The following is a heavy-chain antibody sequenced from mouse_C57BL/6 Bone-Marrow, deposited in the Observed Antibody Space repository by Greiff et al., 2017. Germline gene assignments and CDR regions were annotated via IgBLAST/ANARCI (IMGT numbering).Heavy chain of an antibody. V-gene: IGHV7-1*01. Sequence: EVNLVESGGGLVQSGRSLRLSCATSGFTFGDFYMEWVRQAPGKGLEWIAASRNKANDYTTEYSASVKGRFIVSRDTSQSILYLQMNALRAEDTAIYYCARDANYRGSFAYWGQGTLVTVSA. D-gene: IGHD2-14*01. CDR2: SRNKANDYTT. CDR1: GFTFGDFY. CDR3: ARDANYRGSFAY. J-gene: IGHJ3*01.